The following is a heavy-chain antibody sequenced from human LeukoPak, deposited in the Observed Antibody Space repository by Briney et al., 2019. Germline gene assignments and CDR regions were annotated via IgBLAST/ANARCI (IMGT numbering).Heavy chain of an antibody. CDR2: ISDVGSN. V-gene: IGHV4-59*01. D-gene: IGHD4-23*01. Sequence: SSETLSLTCTVSGVSISTYYWSWIRQHPGKGLEWIGYISDVGSNDYNPSLKGRVTISRDTSKNQFSLRLRSVTAADAAVYHCARDKAPGGKRWFDPWGQGTLVIVSS. J-gene: IGHJ5*02. CDR3: ARDKAPGGKRWFDP. CDR1: GVSISTYY.